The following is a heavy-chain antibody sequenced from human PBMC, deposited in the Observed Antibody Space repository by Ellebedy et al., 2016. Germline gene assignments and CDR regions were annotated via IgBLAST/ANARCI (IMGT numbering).Heavy chain of an antibody. CDR2: IYGNDDK. V-gene: IGHV2-5*01. CDR1: GFSLTTNQVV. CDR3: AHRTTVTSVDY. D-gene: IGHD4-11*01. Sequence: SGPTLVKPPQTLTLTCTFYGFSLTTNQVVVGWVRQPPGKAPEWLTFIYGNDDKRYSPSLKSRLTITKDTSKNQVVLTMTNMDPVDTATYYCAHRTTVTSVDYWGQGTLVTVSS. J-gene: IGHJ4*02.